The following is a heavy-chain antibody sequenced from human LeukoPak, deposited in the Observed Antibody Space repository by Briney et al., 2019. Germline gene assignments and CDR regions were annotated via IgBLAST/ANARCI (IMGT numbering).Heavy chain of an antibody. CDR2: LSGSGGRT. J-gene: IGHJ4*02. Sequence: PGGSLRLSCAASGFTFSSYAMSWVRQSPGKGLEWVSALSGSGGRTDYADSVRGRFTISKDNSKNTLYLQMNSLRAEDTAVYYCAKDASNRVVIRWFDYWGQGTLVTVSS. D-gene: IGHD3-10*01. V-gene: IGHV3-23*01. CDR3: AKDASNRVVIRWFDY. CDR1: GFTFSSYA.